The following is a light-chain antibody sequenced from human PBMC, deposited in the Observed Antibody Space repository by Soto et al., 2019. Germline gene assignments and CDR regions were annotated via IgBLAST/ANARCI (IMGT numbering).Light chain of an antibody. CDR2: AAF. CDR3: QQYYSYPHT. V-gene: IGKV1-8*01. CDR1: QGISSY. Sequence: AIRMTQSPSPFPASTGDRVTITCRASQGISSYLAWYQQKPGKAPKLLIYAAFTLQSGVPSRFSGSVSGTDFTLTISCLQSEDFATYYCQQYYSYPHTFGQGTKVEIK. J-gene: IGKJ1*01.